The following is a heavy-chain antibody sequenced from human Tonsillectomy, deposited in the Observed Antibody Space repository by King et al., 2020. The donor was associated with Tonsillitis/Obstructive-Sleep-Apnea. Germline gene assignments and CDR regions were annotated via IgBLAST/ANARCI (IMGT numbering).Heavy chain of an antibody. J-gene: IGHJ4*02. V-gene: IGHV4-59*01. CDR1: GGSISSAYY. D-gene: IGHD6-19*01. CDR2: IYFSGTT. CDR3: ARIDRGTGWYQDS. Sequence: VPLQESGPGLVKPSETLSLTCSVSGGSISSAYYWAWIRQPPGKGLEWIGYIYFSGTTTYNPSLEGRLTMSVATSARQLSLRLTSVTAADTAVYYCARIDRGTGWYQDSWGQGTLVTVSS.